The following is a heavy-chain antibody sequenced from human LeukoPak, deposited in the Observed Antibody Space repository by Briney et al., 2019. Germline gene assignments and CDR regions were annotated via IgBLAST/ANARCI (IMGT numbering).Heavy chain of an antibody. V-gene: IGHV3-23*01. CDR3: AKDWDGYNPADV. Sequence: TGGSLRLSCVASGFTFSSNAMSWVRQAPGKGLEWVSGISGSGGSTYYADSVKGRYTISRDNSKSTVYLQMNSLRAEDTAVYYCAKDWDGYNPADVWGQGTMVIVSS. CDR2: ISGSGGST. J-gene: IGHJ3*01. CDR1: GFTFSSNA. D-gene: IGHD5-24*01.